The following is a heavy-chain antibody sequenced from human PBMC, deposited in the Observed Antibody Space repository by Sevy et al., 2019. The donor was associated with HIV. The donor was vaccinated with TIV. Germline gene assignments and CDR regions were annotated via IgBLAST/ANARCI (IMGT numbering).Heavy chain of an antibody. CDR1: GYTFTGYY. V-gene: IGHV1-2*02. CDR3: ARMGDYYDSSGSYPLKF. J-gene: IGHJ4*02. CDR2: INPNSGGT. D-gene: IGHD3-22*01. Sequence: ASVKVSCKASGYTFTGYYIHWVRQAPGQGLEWMGWINPNSGGTYFSKKFQDSVTMTTDTSVNTAYMELRRLRFDDTAVYYCARMGDYYDSSGSYPLKFWGQGSLVTVSS.